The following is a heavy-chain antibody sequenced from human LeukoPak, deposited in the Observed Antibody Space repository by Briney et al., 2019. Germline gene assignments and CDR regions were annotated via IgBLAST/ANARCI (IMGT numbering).Heavy chain of an antibody. D-gene: IGHD3-22*01. CDR1: GFTFSSYA. CDR2: ISGSGGST. V-gene: IGHV3-23*01. J-gene: IGHJ4*02. CDR3: AKSQIGFIQPGVVVTS. Sequence: GGSLRLSCAASGFTFSSYAMSWVRQAPGKGLEWVSAISGSGGSTYYADSVKGRFTISRGNSKNTLYLQMNSLRAEDTAVYYCAKSQIGFIQPGVVVTSWGQGTLVTVSS.